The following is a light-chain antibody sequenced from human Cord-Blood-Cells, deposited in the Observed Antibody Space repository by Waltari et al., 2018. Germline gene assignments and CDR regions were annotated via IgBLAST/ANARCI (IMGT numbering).Light chain of an antibody. J-gene: IGLJ3*02. CDR3: CSYAGSSTWV. V-gene: IGLV2-23*01. CDR1: ISDVGSYNL. CDR2: EGS. Sequence: QSALTQPASVSGSTGQSITLSCTGTISDVGSYNLVSWYQQHPGKAPKLMIYEGSKRPSGVSNRFSGSKSGNTASLTISGLQAEDEADYYCCSYAGSSTWVFGGGTKLTVL.